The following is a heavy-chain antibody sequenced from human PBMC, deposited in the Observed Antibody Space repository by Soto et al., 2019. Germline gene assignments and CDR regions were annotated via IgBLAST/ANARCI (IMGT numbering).Heavy chain of an antibody. CDR2: IIPFFGTA. Sequence: QVQLVQSGSEVKKPGSSVQVSCKAAGGTFSRHAISWVRQAPGQGLEWMGGIIPFFGTANYAKKFQGRLTVTADKVTSPAYMELTSLISEDTAIYYCTRSSTQAGSYVQIFDYWGQGALVTVSS. CDR3: TRSSTQAGSYVQIFDY. J-gene: IGHJ4*02. D-gene: IGHD1-1*01. V-gene: IGHV1-69*06. CDR1: GGTFSRHA.